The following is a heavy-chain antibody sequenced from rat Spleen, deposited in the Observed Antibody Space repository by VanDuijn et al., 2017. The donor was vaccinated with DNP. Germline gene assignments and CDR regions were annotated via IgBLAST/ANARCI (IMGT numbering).Heavy chain of an antibody. D-gene: IGHD1-2*01. Sequence: EVQLVESGGGLVQPGRSLKLSCAASGFTFSNHGMAWVRQAPTKGLEWVASINPSGGDSYYRASVKGRFTVSRDNAKSTLYLQMDSLRSEDTATYYCARQGYYSSYISDYFDYWGQGVMVTVSS. J-gene: IGHJ2*01. V-gene: IGHV5S13*01. CDR3: ARQGYYSSYISDYFDY. CDR2: INPSGGDS. CDR1: GFTFSNHG.